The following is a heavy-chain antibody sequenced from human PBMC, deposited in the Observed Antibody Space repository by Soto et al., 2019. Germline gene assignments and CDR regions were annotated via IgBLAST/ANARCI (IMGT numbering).Heavy chain of an antibody. J-gene: IGHJ6*02. CDR3: AKGQYCSSSSCYTPGPDYYYGMDV. CDR2: ISWNSGSI. V-gene: IGHV3-9*01. CDR1: GFTFDDYA. Sequence: EVQLVESGGGLVQPGRSLRLSCAASGFTFDDYAMHWVRQAPGKGLEWVSGISWNSGSIGYADSVKGGFTISRDNAKNSLYLQMNSLRAEDTALYYCAKGQYCSSSSCYTPGPDYYYGMDVWGQGTTVTVSS. D-gene: IGHD2-2*02.